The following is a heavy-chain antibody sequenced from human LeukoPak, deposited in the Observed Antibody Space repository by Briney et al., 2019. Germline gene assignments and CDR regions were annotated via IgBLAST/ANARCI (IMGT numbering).Heavy chain of an antibody. CDR1: GFTFSSYG. J-gene: IGHJ5*02. CDR2: ISYDGSNK. Sequence: GGSLRLSCAASGFTFSSYGMHWVRQAPGKGLEWVAVISYDGSNKYYADSVKGRFTISRDNSKNSLYLQMNSLRAEDTAVYYCARGGGAAAGKFDPWGQGTLVTVSS. D-gene: IGHD6-13*01. V-gene: IGHV3-30*03. CDR3: ARGGGAAAGKFDP.